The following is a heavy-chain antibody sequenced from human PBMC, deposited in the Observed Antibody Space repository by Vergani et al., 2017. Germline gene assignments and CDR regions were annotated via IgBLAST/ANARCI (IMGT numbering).Heavy chain of an antibody. CDR2: ISSSSSYI. J-gene: IGHJ6*02. D-gene: IGHD2-21*02. V-gene: IGHV3-21*01. CDR3: ARDRTAYCGGDCYSRYYYYGMDV. Sequence: EVQLVESGGGLVKPGGSLRLSCAASGFTFSSYSMNWVRQAPGKGLEWVSSISSSSSYIYYADSVKGRFTISRDNAKNSLYLQMNSLRAEDTAVYYCARDRTAYCGGDCYSRYYYYGMDVWGQGTTVTVSS. CDR1: GFTFSSYS.